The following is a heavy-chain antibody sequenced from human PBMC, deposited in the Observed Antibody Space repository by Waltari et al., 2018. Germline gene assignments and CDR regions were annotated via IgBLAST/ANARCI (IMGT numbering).Heavy chain of an antibody. CDR2: IYDSGNT. CDR3: ARGGGDYPRNWFDP. V-gene: IGHV4-59*01. CDR1: GGSITSDY. D-gene: IGHD4-17*01. Sequence: QVHLQESGSGLVKPSETLSLTCTVSGGSITSDYWSWIRQSPGKGLEWIGSIYDSGNTNYNPSLKRRVTISVDTSKNQFSPKLASVTAADTAVYYCARGGGDYPRNWFDPWGQGTLVTVSS. J-gene: IGHJ5*02.